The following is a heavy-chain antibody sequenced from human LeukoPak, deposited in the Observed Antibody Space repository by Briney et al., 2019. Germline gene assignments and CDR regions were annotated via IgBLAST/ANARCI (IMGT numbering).Heavy chain of an antibody. CDR1: GGSISSGDYY. CDR3: ARTMRDYDSSGYYYLDAFDI. CDR2: IYYSEST. V-gene: IGHV4-30-4*01. Sequence: PSQTLSLTCTVSGGSISSGDYYWSWIRQPPGKGLEWIGYIYYSESTYYNPSLKSRVTISVDTSKNQSSLKLSSVTAADTAVYYCARTMRDYDSSGYYYLDAFDIWGQGTMVTVSS. J-gene: IGHJ3*02. D-gene: IGHD3-22*01.